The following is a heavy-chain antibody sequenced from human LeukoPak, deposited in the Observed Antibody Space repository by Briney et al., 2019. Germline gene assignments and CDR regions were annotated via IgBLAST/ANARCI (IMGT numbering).Heavy chain of an antibody. CDR1: GFTFSSYA. Sequence: PGGSLRLSCAASGFTFSSYAMSWVRQAPGKGLEWVSTISGSGGSTSYADSVKGRFTISRDNSKNTLYLQMNSLRAEDTAVYYCARDLSPLRSWGQGTLVTVSS. CDR2: ISGSGGST. D-gene: IGHD5-12*01. J-gene: IGHJ4*02. V-gene: IGHV3-23*01. CDR3: ARDLSPLRS.